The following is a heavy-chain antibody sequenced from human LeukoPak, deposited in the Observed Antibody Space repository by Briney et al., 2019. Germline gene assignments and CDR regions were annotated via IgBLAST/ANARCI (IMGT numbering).Heavy chain of an antibody. J-gene: IGHJ4*02. CDR1: GGSFSGYY. CDR2: INHSGST. CDR3: ARPGYSSGWYRVDY. V-gene: IGHV4-34*01. Sequence: PSETLSLTCAVHGGSFSGYYWSWIRQPPGKGLEWIGEINHSGSTNYNPSLKSRVTISVDTSKNQFSLKLSSVTAADTAVYYCARPGYSSGWYRVDYWGQGTLVTVSS. D-gene: IGHD6-19*01.